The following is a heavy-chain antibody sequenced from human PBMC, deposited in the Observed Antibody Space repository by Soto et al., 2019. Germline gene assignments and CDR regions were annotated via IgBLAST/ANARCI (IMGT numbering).Heavy chain of an antibody. J-gene: IGHJ4*02. Sequence: QVQLVQSGAEVKKPGASVKVSCKASGYTFTGYYMHWVRQAPGQGLEWMGWINPNSGGTNYAQKCQGWVTMTRDTSISTAYMELSRLRSDDTAVYYCARDLFGGPKVDGDYWGQGTLVTVSS. V-gene: IGHV1-2*04. CDR3: ARDLFGGPKVDGDY. CDR2: INPNSGGT. CDR1: GYTFTGYY. D-gene: IGHD2-15*01.